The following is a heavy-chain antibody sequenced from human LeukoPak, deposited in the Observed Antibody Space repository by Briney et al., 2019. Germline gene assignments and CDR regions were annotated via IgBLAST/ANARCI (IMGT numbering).Heavy chain of an antibody. CDR1: GVSFSGYC. Sequence: SETLSLTCAVYGVSFSGYCWGWLRQPPGKGREWFGDVNNGGSNNYKPPLKSRATIPEATSNNHFFLKLSSGPAADTAGYYCARERRALLTTVTTDPITHAFDIWGQGTMVTVSS. CDR2: VNNGGSN. V-gene: IGHV4-34*01. D-gene: IGHD4-17*01. CDR3: ARERRALLTTVTTDPITHAFDI. J-gene: IGHJ3*02.